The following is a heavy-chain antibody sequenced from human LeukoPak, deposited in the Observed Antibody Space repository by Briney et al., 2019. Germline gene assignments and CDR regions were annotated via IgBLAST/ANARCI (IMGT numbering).Heavy chain of an antibody. V-gene: IGHV1-2*02. J-gene: IGHJ4*02. CDR2: MNPNRGDT. Sequence: ASVKVSFTASGYTFTVYYIHWMRQAPGQGLEWMGWMNPNRGDTSYAQKFQGRVTMTRDTPINTAYMELSGLTSGDTAVYYCGRRRIDCSDTGCYVDYWGQGTLVTVSS. D-gene: IGHD2-15*01. CDR3: GRRRIDCSDTGCYVDY. CDR1: GYTFTVYY.